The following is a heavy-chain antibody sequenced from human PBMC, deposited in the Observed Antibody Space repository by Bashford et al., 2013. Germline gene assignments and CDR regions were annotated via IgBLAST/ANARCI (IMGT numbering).Heavy chain of an antibody. J-gene: IGHJ6*02. CDR1: SSPSATMA. D-gene: IGHD2-2*01. Sequence: RLSSCSVWSSPSATMACDWVGQAPGKGLEWVAVMWYDGYNEYYGDSVKGRFTISRDKFQEKRLSLQMNSLRPEDTAVYYCARYCSSSSCYITLSADLHYIEFYGLDVWGQGTTVTVSS. V-gene: IGHV3-33*01. CDR3: ARYCSSSSCYITLSADLHYIEFYGLDV. CDR2: MWYDGYNE.